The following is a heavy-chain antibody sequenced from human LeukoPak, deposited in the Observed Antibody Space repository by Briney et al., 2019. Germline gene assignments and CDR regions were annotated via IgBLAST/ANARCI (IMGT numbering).Heavy chain of an antibody. V-gene: IGHV3-23*01. D-gene: IGHD3-3*01. J-gene: IGHJ4*02. CDR2: ISGNGDIT. CDR3: ARDRYDFWSGSPDY. Sequence: GGSLRLSCAASRFTFNTYAVNWVRQAPGKGLEWVSAISGNGDITYYADSVRGRFTISRDNSKNTLYLQMNSLRAEDTAVYYCARDRYDFWSGSPDYWGQGTLVTVSS. CDR1: RFTFNTYA.